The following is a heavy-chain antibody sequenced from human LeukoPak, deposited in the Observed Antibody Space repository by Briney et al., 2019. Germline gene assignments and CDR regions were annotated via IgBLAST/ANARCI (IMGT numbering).Heavy chain of an antibody. CDR1: GFTFSSYS. CDR3: AKDLWSSAYYDILIRCFDY. Sequence: GGSLRLSCAASGFTFSSYSMNWVRQAPGKGLEWVSSISSSSYIYYADSVKGRFTISRDNAKNSLYLQMNSLRAEDTAVYYCAKDLWSSAYYDILIRCFDYWGQGTLVTVSS. J-gene: IGHJ4*02. CDR2: ISSSSYI. D-gene: IGHD3-9*01. V-gene: IGHV3-21*04.